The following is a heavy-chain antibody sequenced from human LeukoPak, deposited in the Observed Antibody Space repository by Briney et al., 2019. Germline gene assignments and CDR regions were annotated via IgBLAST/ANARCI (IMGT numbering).Heavy chain of an antibody. J-gene: IGHJ6*04. CDR3: ARDGCSSASCYESRFGMDV. CDR2: IYHSGST. Sequence: SGTLSLTCAVSGGSISSSNWWSWVRQPPGKGLEWIGEIYHSGSTNYSPSLKSRVTILLDKSKNQFSLKLSSVTAADTAVYYCARDGCSSASCYESRFGMDVRGKGTTVTVSS. CDR1: GGSISSSNW. D-gene: IGHD2-2*01. V-gene: IGHV4-4*02.